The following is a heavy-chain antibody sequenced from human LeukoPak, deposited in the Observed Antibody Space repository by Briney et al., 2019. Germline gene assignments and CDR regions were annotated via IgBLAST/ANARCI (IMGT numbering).Heavy chain of an antibody. V-gene: IGHV1-2*02. J-gene: IGHJ4*02. Sequence: ASVKVSCKASGYTSTGYYMHWVRQAPGQGLEWMGWINPNSGGTNYAQKFQGRVTMTRDTSISTAYMELSRLRSDDTAVYYCARGSTYSSGLFDYWGQGTLVIVSS. D-gene: IGHD6-19*01. CDR1: GYTSTGYY. CDR2: INPNSGGT. CDR3: ARGSTYSSGLFDY.